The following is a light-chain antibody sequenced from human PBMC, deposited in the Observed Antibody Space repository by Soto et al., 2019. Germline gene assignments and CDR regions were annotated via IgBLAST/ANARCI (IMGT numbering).Light chain of an antibody. CDR1: QGISNY. V-gene: IGKV1-27*01. J-gene: IGKJ1*01. CDR2: GAS. Sequence: EIQMTQSPSSLSASVGDRVTITCRASQGISNYLAWYQQKPGKVPKLLIYGASTLQSGVPSRLSGSGYGTDFTLIINSLQPEDVATYYCQKYDSAPWTFGQGTKVEIK. CDR3: QKYDSAPWT.